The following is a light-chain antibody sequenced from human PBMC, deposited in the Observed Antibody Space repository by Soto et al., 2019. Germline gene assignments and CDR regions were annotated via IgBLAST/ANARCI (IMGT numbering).Light chain of an antibody. V-gene: IGKV2-30*02. Sequence: DVVMTQSPLSLPVTLGQPASISCRSSQSLIHSDGITYLSWFQQRPGQSPRRLNYEVSDRDSGVPNRFSGSGSGTDFTLKISRVEAEHVGVYYCMQGTHWPWTFGQGTEVEIK. CDR2: EVS. CDR3: MQGTHWPWT. CDR1: QSLIHSDGITY. J-gene: IGKJ1*01.